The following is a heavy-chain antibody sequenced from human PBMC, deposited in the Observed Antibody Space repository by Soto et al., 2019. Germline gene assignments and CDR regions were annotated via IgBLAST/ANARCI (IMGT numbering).Heavy chain of an antibody. CDR3: ARGITMNYYFDY. CDR2: IYYSGST. J-gene: IGHJ4*02. D-gene: IGHD3-22*01. V-gene: IGHV4-30-4*01. CDR1: GGSISSGDYY. Sequence: TSETLSLTCTVSGGSISSGDYYWSWIRQPPGKGLEWIGYIYYSGSTYYNPSLKSRVTISVDTSKNQFSLKLSSVTAADTAVYYCARGITMNYYFDYWGQGTLVTVS.